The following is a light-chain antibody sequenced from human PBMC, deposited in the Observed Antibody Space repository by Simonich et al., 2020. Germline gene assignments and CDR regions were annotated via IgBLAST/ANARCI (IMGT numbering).Light chain of an antibody. V-gene: IGLV2-14*01. CDR2: DVS. J-gene: IGLJ3*02. CDR1: SSDVGGYNY. Sequence: QSALTQPASVSGSPGQSITISCTGTSSDVGGYNYVSWYQQHPGKAPKPMIYDVSKRPSGVSNRFSGSKSGNTASLTISGLQAEDEADYYCSSHTSSSTWVFGGGTKLTVL. CDR3: SSHTSSSTWV.